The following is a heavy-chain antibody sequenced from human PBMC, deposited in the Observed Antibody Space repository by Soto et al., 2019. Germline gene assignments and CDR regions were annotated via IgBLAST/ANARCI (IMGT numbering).Heavy chain of an antibody. V-gene: IGHV4-30-2*01. CDR2: IYHSGST. CDR3: ARVGLYYYDSSGYSPPNWFDP. CDR1: GGSISSGGYS. D-gene: IGHD3-22*01. J-gene: IGHJ5*02. Sequence: PSETLSLTCAVSGGSISSGGYSWSWIRQPPGKGLEWIGYIYHSGSTYYNPSLKSRVTISVDRSKNQFSLKLSSVTAADTAVYYCARVGLYYYDSSGYSPPNWFDPWGQGTLVTVSS.